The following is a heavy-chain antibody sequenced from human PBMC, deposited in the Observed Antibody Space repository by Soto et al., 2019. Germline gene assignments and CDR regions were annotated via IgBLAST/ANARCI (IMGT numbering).Heavy chain of an antibody. CDR3: ARVGWYSGAQDYYYYYGMDV. V-gene: IGHV1-18*01. CDR1: GYTFTSYG. J-gene: IGHJ6*02. CDR2: ISAYNGNT. Sequence: QVQLVQSGAEVKKPGASVKVSCKASGYTFTSYGISWVRQAPGQGLEWMGWISAYNGNTNYAQKLQGRVTMTTDTSTCTAYMELRSLRSDDTDVYYCARVGWYSGAQDYYYYYGMDVWGQGSTVTVSS. D-gene: IGHD1-26*01.